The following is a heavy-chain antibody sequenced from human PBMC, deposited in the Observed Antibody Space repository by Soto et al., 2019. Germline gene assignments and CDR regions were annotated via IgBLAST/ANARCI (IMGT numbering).Heavy chain of an antibody. CDR3: ARTYYYDSSGYVPVLVAFDI. J-gene: IGHJ3*02. Sequence: QVQLVQSGAEVKKPGSSVKVSCKASGGTFSSYAISWVRQAPGQGLEWMGGLIPIFGTANYAQKFQGRVTITADKSTSTAYMELSSLRSEDTAVYYCARTYYYDSSGYVPVLVAFDIWGQGTMVTVSS. D-gene: IGHD3-22*01. CDR1: GGTFSSYA. V-gene: IGHV1-69*06. CDR2: LIPIFGTA.